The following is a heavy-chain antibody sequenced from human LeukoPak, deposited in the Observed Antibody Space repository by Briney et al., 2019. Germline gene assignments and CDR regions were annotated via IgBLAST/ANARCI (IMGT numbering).Heavy chain of an antibody. J-gene: IGHJ4*02. Sequence: GESLKISCKDSEHSLSNYWIGWVRQMPGKGLEWMGIIYPGDSDTRYSPSFQGQVTISADKSISTAYLRWSSLKASDTAMYYCARHGVYTSGVCYLDFWGQGTLVTVSS. CDR3: ARHGVYTSGVCYLDF. V-gene: IGHV5-51*01. CDR1: EHSLSNYW. CDR2: IYPGDSDT. D-gene: IGHD2-8*01.